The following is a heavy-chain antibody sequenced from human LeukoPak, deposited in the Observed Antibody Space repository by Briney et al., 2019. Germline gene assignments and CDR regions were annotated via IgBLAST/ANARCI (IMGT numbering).Heavy chain of an antibody. J-gene: IGHJ4*02. CDR1: GGSFSGYY. Sequence: SETLSLTCAVYGGSFSGYYWSWIRQPPGKGLEWNGEINHSGSTNYNPSLKSRVTISVDTSKNQFSLKLSSVTAADTAVYYCARKYSSSSTPFDYWGQGTLVTVSS. CDR3: ARKYSSSSTPFDY. CDR2: INHSGST. D-gene: IGHD6-6*01. V-gene: IGHV4-34*01.